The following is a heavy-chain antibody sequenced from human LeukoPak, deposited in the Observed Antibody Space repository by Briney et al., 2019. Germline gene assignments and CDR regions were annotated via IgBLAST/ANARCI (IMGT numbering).Heavy chain of an antibody. CDR3: AIYLTSIPSGMDV. D-gene: IGHD2/OR15-2a*01. CDR1: GFTFSSYW. V-gene: IGHV3-74*01. CDR2: ISTDGSST. J-gene: IGHJ6*02. Sequence: GGSLRLSCAASGFTFSSYWMHWVRQAPGKGLEWVSRISTDGSSTTYADSVKGRFTISRDNVKNTLFLQMNSLRAEDTAVYYCAIYLTSIPSGMDVWGQGTTVTVSS.